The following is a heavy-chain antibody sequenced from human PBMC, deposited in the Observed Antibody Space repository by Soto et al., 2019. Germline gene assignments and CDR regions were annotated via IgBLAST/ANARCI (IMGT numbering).Heavy chain of an antibody. CDR1: GFTFSSYA. Sequence: GSLRLSCAASGFTFSSYAMSWVRQAPGKGLERVSAISGSGGSTYYADSVKGRFTISRDNSKNTLYLQMNSLRAEDTAVYYCAKWLVAAAGNDYYYYYGMDVWGQGTTVTVSS. D-gene: IGHD6-13*01. V-gene: IGHV3-23*01. CDR2: ISGSGGST. CDR3: AKWLVAAAGNDYYYYYGMDV. J-gene: IGHJ6*02.